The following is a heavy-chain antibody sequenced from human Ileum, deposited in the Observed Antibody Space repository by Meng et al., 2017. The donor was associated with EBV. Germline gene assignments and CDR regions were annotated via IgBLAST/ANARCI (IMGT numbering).Heavy chain of an antibody. V-gene: IGHV3-33*01. CDR3: ARDDCNSGYCLTY. Sequence: QVHLGGVGGGVVQPGRSLRLSCAASGFTFSNYGFHWVRQAPGKGLEWVALIWYDGSNKYYADSVKGRYTVSRDNSETTLYLQMDSLRAEDTAMYYCARDDCNSGYCLTYWGQGTLVTVSS. CDR2: IWYDGSNK. J-gene: IGHJ4*02. D-gene: IGHD2-21*02. CDR1: GFTFSNYG.